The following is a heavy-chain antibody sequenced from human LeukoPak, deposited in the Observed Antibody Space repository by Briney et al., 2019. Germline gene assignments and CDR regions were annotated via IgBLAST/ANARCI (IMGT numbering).Heavy chain of an antibody. J-gene: IGHJ6*02. CDR1: GFTFSSHG. CDR2: ISPDGSKK. V-gene: IGHV3-33*01. CDR3: ARDLSYFSFDD. D-gene: IGHD2-21*01. Sequence: GGSLRLSCAASGFTFSSHGMNWVRQAPGKGLEWVAGISPDGSKKYYVDAVKGRFAISGDNSKNTLYLQMNSLRVEDTAMYYCARDLSYFSFDDWGQGTTVTVSS.